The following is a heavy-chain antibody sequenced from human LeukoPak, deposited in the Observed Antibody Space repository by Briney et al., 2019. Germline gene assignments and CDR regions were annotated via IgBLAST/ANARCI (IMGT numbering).Heavy chain of an antibody. J-gene: IGHJ4*02. V-gene: IGHV3-23*01. Sequence: GGSLRLSCAASGFTFSSYGMSWVRQAPGKGLEWVSTISGSGGSTYYADSVKGRFTISRDNSKNTLYLQMNSLRAEDTAVYYCAKNPRDLRLGAIYFDYWGQGTLVTVSS. D-gene: IGHD3-16*01. CDR3: AKNPRDLRLGAIYFDY. CDR1: GFTFSSYG. CDR2: ISGSGGST.